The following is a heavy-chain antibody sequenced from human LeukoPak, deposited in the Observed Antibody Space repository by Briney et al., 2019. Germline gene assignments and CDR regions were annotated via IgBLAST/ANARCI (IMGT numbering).Heavy chain of an antibody. CDR2: ISSSSSYI. CDR3: ARDKGTAMVMLDY. V-gene: IGHV3-21*01. CDR1: GFTFSSYS. J-gene: IGHJ4*02. D-gene: IGHD5-18*01. Sequence: GGSLRLSCAASGFTFSSYSMNWVRQAPGKGLEWVSSISSSSSYIYYADSVKGRFTISRDNAKNSLYLQMNSLRAEDTAVYYCARDKGTAMVMLDYWGQGTLVTVSS.